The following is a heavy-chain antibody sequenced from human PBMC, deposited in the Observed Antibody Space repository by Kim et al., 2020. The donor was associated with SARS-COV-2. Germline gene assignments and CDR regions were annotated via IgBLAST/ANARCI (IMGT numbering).Heavy chain of an antibody. CDR1: GGSISSSSYY. D-gene: IGHD3-9*01. J-gene: IGHJ3*02. CDR2: IYYSGST. CDR3: ARRPYDILTGPDVFDI. Sequence: SETLSLTCTVSGGSISSSSYYWGWIRQPPGKGLEWIGTIYYSGSTYYNPSLKSRITISVDTSKNQFSLKLSSVTAADTAVYYCARRPYDILTGPDVFDI. V-gene: IGHV4-39*01.